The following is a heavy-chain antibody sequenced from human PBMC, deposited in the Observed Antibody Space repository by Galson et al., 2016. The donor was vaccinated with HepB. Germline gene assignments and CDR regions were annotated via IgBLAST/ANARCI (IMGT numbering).Heavy chain of an antibody. CDR3: ARGNYSAFDI. Sequence: SETLSLTCAVYGGSFSGYYWSWIRQPPGKGLEWIGEINHSGSTNYNPSLKSRVTISVDTSKNQFSLKLSSVTAADTAEYYCARGNYSAFDIWGQGTMVTVSS. CDR2: INHSGST. V-gene: IGHV4-34*01. J-gene: IGHJ3*02. D-gene: IGHD2-21*01. CDR1: GGSFSGYY.